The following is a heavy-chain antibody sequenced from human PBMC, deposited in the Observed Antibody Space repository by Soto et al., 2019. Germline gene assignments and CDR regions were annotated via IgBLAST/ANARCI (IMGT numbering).Heavy chain of an antibody. CDR3: ARDYFDSSDYTTNWFDP. V-gene: IGHV4-39*01. CDR1: GGSISNSDYY. Sequence: SETLSLTCFVSGGSISNSDYYWGWIRQPPGKGLEWIGTIYYNGNTFYNPSLKSRITMSVDTSQNQFSLKLTSVTAADTALYYCARDYFDSSDYTTNWFDPWGQGTLVTVSS. D-gene: IGHD3-22*01. J-gene: IGHJ5*02. CDR2: IYYNGNT.